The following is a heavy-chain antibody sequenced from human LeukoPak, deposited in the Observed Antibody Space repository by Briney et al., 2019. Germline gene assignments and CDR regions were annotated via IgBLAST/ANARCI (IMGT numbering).Heavy chain of an antibody. J-gene: IGHJ4*02. D-gene: IGHD4-17*01. Sequence: GGSLRLSCAASGFTFDDYGMSWVRQAPGKGLEWVSGINWNGGSTAYANSVKGRFTISRDNAWNSLYLQMNSLRVEDTAFYYCAKGSDYGLSSFDYWGQGILVTVSS. V-gene: IGHV3-20*04. CDR3: AKGSDYGLSSFDY. CDR2: INWNGGST. CDR1: GFTFDDYG.